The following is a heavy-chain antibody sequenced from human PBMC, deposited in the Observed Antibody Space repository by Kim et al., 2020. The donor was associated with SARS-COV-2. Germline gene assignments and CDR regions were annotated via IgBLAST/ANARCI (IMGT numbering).Heavy chain of an antibody. V-gene: IGHV3-9*01. Sequence: ADSVKSRFTIYRDNAKNSLYLQMNSLRAEDTALYYCAKAYSGYAYYWFDPWGQGTLVTVSS. CDR3: AKAYSGYAYYWFDP. J-gene: IGHJ5*02. D-gene: IGHD5-12*01.